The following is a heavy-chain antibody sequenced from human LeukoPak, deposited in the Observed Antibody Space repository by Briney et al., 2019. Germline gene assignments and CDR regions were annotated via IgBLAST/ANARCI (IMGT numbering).Heavy chain of an antibody. Sequence: GGSLRLSCAASGFTFGSYAMSWVRQAPGKELEWVSVISGSGGSTYHADSVKGRFSISRDNSKNTLYLQMNSLRAEDTAVYYCAKGPYNWNSYFDYWGQGTLVTVSS. J-gene: IGHJ4*02. CDR1: GFTFGSYA. D-gene: IGHD1-7*01. V-gene: IGHV3-23*01. CDR2: ISGSGGST. CDR3: AKGPYNWNSYFDY.